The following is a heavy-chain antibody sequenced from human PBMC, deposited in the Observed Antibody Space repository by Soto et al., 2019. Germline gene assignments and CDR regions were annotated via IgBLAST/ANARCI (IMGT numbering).Heavy chain of an antibody. J-gene: IGHJ6*02. CDR1: GFTFSDYE. Sequence: EEQLVESGGGLVQPGGSLRLSCAASGFTFSDYEVNWVRQAPGKRLEWISYISASGATIHYADSVRGRLTISRDNAKNSVYLQMNSLRADDTGVYYCAKYYFGMGVWGQGTTVTVSS. V-gene: IGHV3-48*03. CDR2: ISASGATI. CDR3: AKYYFGMGV. D-gene: IGHD3-10*01.